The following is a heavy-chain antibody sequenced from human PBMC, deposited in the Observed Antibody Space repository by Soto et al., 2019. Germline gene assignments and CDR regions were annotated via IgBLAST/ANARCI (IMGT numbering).Heavy chain of an antibody. CDR1: GYSFTSYW. J-gene: IGHJ6*02. CDR3: ARLSVVPAAIYYYCGMDV. Sequence: GESLKISCKGSGYSFTSYWIGWVRQMPGKGLEWMGIIYPGDSDTRYSPSFQGQVTISADKSISTAYLQWSSLKASDTAMYYCARLSVVPAAIYYYCGMDVWGQGTTITVSS. D-gene: IGHD2-2*01. CDR2: IYPGDSDT. V-gene: IGHV5-51*01.